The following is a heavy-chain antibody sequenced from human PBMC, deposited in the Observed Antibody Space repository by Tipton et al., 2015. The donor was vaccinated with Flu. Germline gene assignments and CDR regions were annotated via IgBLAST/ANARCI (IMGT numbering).Heavy chain of an antibody. CDR1: GLTFSSYA. CDR3: GNRDRVAVPGRTGFGR. J-gene: IGHJ4*02. Sequence: SLRLSCADSGLTFSSYAMNWVRQAPGKGLEWVSAISGSGATTYYADSVKGRFTISRDNSKNTLFLQMNSLRAEDTAVYFCGNRDRVAVPGRTGFGRWGQGTLVTVSS. CDR2: ISGSGATT. D-gene: IGHD6-13*01. V-gene: IGHV3-23*01.